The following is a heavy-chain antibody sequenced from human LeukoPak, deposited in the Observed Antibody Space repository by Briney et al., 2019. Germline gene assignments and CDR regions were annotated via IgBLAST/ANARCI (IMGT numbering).Heavy chain of an antibody. CDR3: ARLRDSWFDS. Sequence: GESLKISCKGFGYSFTSYWIGWVRQMPGKGLEWMGIIYPGDSDTRYSPSFQGQVTISADKYISTAYLHWSSLKASDTAMYYCARLRDSWFDSWGQGTLVTVSS. D-gene: IGHD5-24*01. V-gene: IGHV5-51*01. J-gene: IGHJ5*01. CDR2: IYPGDSDT. CDR1: GYSFTSYW.